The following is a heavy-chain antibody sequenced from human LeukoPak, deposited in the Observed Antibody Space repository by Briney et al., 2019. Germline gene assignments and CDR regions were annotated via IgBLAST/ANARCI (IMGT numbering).Heavy chain of an antibody. CDR3: ARRDYGYTWFDP. J-gene: IGHJ5*02. D-gene: IGHD4-17*01. CDR2: IYAGDYET. V-gene: IGHV5-51*01. Sequence: GESLKISCEVSGYSFTNYWIGWVRQMPGKGLEWVGIIYAGDYETRYSPSFQGQVTISVDKSISTAYLQWSSLKASDTAMYYCARRDYGYTWFDPWGQGTLVTVSS. CDR1: GYSFTNYW.